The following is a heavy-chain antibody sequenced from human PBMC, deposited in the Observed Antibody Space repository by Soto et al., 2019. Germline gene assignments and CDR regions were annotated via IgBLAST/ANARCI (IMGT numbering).Heavy chain of an antibody. Sequence: PSETLSLTCTVSGDSISTFYWGWMRQSPGKELEWIGYVYYTGSTNYNPSLKSRVTISVDRSENQFSLKLTSASAADTAVYYCARGRTVRNYADDSSDYFYFFDYWGQGTQVTVSS. V-gene: IGHV4-59*01. CDR1: GDSISTFY. CDR3: ARGRTVRNYADDSSDYFYFFDY. CDR2: VYYTGST. J-gene: IGHJ4*02. D-gene: IGHD3-22*01.